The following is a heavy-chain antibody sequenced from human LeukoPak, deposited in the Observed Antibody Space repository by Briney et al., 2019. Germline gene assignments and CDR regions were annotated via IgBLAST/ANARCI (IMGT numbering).Heavy chain of an antibody. D-gene: IGHD6-19*01. V-gene: IGHV4-39*01. CDR3: ARQQQWRNYWYFDL. Sequence: PSQTLSLTCTVSGGSISSSSYYWGWIRQPPGKGLEWIGSIYYSGSTYYNPSLKSRVTISVDTSKNQFSLKLSSVTAADTAVYYCARQQQWRNYWYFDLWGRGTLVTVSS. CDR1: GGSISSSSYY. CDR2: IYYSGST. J-gene: IGHJ2*01.